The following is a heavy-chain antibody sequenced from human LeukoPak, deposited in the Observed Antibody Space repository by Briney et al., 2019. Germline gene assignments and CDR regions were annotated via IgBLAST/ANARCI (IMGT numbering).Heavy chain of an antibody. J-gene: IGHJ6*03. D-gene: IGHD3-9*01. CDR3: ARPVTYYDNLTGWASGNYYMDV. V-gene: IGHV3-53*01. CDR2: FFSGGST. CDR1: GFTVSSNY. Sequence: GGSLRLSCAASGFTVSSNYMSWVRQAPGKGVEWVSVFFSGGSTYYVDSLEGRFIISRDNSKNTAYLQMNRLRAEDTAVYYCARPVTYYDNLTGWASGNYYMDVWGKGTTVTVSS.